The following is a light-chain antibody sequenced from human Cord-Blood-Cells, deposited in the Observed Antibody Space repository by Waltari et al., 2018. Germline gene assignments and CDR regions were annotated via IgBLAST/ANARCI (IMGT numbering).Light chain of an antibody. Sequence: DIQMTQSPSTLSASVGDRVTITCRASQSISSWLAWYQQKPGKAPKLLIYKASSLESGVPSRFSGSGSGTEFTLTISSLQPDDFATYYCQQSYSTPPTFGQGTKVEIK. CDR1: QSISSW. J-gene: IGKJ1*01. V-gene: IGKV1-5*03. CDR2: KAS. CDR3: QQSYSTPPT.